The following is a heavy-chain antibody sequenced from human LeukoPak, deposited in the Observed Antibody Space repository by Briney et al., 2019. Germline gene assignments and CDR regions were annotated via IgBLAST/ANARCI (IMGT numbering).Heavy chain of an antibody. CDR1: GFTFSSYS. J-gene: IGHJ4*02. D-gene: IGHD6-19*01. CDR3: AKAGGDSSGWYEVAYYFDY. CDR2: ISSSSSTI. Sequence: GGSLRLSCAASGFTFSSYSMNWVRQAPGKGLEWVSYISSSSSTIYYADSVKGRFTMSRDNSKNTLYLQVNSLRADDTAVYYCAKAGGDSSGWYEVAYYFDYWGRGTLVTVSS. V-gene: IGHV3-48*01.